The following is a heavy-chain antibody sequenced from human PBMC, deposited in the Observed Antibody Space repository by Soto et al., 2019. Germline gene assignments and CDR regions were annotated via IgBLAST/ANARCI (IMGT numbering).Heavy chain of an antibody. CDR1: GFTFSRYR. CDR2: ITGDGSSI. V-gene: IGHV3-74*01. D-gene: IGHD1-1*01. Sequence: GGSLRLSCAASGFTFSRYRMHWVRQSPGKGLVWVSRITGDGSSITYADSVKGRFTISRDNAKNTLYLQMNSLRAEDTAIYYCANDNQYAFDVWGQGTMVTVSS. CDR3: ANDNQYAFDV. J-gene: IGHJ3*01.